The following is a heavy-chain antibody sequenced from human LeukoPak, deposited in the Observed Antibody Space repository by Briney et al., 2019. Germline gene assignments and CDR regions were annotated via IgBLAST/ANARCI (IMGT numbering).Heavy chain of an antibody. J-gene: IGHJ4*02. D-gene: IGHD3-10*01. Sequence: GGSLRLSCAASGFTFSSYAMTWVRQAPGKGLEWVSSISDSSGRTYYTDSVKGRFTISRDNSKNTLYLQMNSLRAEDTAVYYCARAMVRGVTNPFDYWGQGTLVTVSS. V-gene: IGHV3-23*01. CDR3: ARAMVRGVTNPFDY. CDR2: ISDSSGRT. CDR1: GFTFSSYA.